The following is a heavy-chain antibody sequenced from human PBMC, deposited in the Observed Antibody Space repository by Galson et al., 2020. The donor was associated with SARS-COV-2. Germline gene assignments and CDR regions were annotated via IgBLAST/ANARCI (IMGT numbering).Heavy chain of an antibody. V-gene: IGHV5-10-1*01. Sequence: KIGESLKISCKGSGYSFTSYWISWVRQMPGKGLEWMGRIDPSDSYTNYSPSFQGHVTIPADKPISTAYLQWSSLKASDTAMYYCARGVAGGFWAVDYRGQGTLVTVSS. CDR1: GYSFTSYW. D-gene: IGHD2-15*01. CDR2: IDPSDSYT. J-gene: IGHJ4*02. CDR3: ARGVAGGFWAVDY.